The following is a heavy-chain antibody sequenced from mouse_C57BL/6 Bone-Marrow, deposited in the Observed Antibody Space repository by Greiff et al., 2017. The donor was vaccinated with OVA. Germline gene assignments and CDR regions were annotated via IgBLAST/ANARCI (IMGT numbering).Heavy chain of an antibody. CDR1: GYAFSSSW. CDR2: IYPGDGDT. CDR3: ARWLLRPFYWYFDV. V-gene: IGHV1-82*01. Sequence: QVQLQQSGPELVKPGASVKISCKASGYAFSSSWMNWVKQRPGKGLEWIGRIYPGDGDTNYNGKFKGKATLTADKSSSTAYMQLSSLTSEDSAVYFCARWLLRPFYWYFDVWGTGTTVTVSS. D-gene: IGHD2-3*01. J-gene: IGHJ1*03.